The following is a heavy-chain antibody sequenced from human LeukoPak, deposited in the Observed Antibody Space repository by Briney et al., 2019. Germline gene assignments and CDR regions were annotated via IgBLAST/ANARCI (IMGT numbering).Heavy chain of an antibody. Sequence: ASETLSLTCSVSGGTLNSFYWSWIRQPPGKGLEYIGYVYYTGKTNYNPSFKSRVTLSADTSKNQFSLKLSSVTVADTAVYYCARWNAVITSLDHWGQGILVAVSS. D-gene: IGHD3-16*01. V-gene: IGHV4-59*08. CDR3: ARWNAVITSLDH. CDR2: VYYTGKT. CDR1: GGTLNSFY. J-gene: IGHJ4*02.